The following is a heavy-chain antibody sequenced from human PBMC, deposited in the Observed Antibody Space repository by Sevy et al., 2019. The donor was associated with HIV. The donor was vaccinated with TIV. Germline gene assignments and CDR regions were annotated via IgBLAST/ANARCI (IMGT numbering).Heavy chain of an antibody. CDR3: ARGARDLLWFGELSIAFDI. V-gene: IGHV1-69*06. Sequence: ASVKVSCKASGGTFSSYAISWVRQAPGQGLEWMGGIIPIFGTANYAQMFQGRVTITADKSTSTAYMELSSLRSEDTAVYYCARGARDLLWFGELSIAFDIWGQGTMVTVSS. D-gene: IGHD3-10*01. CDR1: GGTFSSYA. CDR2: IIPIFGTA. J-gene: IGHJ3*02.